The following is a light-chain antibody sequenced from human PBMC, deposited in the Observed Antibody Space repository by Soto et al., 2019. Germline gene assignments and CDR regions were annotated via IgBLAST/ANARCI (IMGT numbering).Light chain of an antibody. CDR1: QSVSSG. Sequence: EIVLTQSPATLSLSPGERATFSCRASQSVSSGLVWYQQKPGQAPRLLIYDASNRATGIPARFSGSGSGTDVTLTISSLEPEDFAVYYCQQRSNWPPLTFGGGTKVEIK. J-gene: IGKJ4*01. V-gene: IGKV3-11*01. CDR3: QQRSNWPPLT. CDR2: DAS.